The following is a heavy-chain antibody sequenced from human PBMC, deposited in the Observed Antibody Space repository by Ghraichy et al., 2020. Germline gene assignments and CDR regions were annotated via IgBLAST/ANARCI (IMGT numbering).Heavy chain of an antibody. CDR3: ARDRDGDYVYWFDP. Sequence: GSLSLTCTVSGGSISSYYWSWIRQPAGKGLEWIGCIYTSGSTNYNPPLKSRVTMSVDTSKNQFSLKLSSVTAADTAVYYCARDRDGDYVYWFDPWGPGTLVTVSS. D-gene: IGHD4-17*01. J-gene: IGHJ5*02. CDR2: IYTSGST. CDR1: GGSISSYY. V-gene: IGHV4-4*07.